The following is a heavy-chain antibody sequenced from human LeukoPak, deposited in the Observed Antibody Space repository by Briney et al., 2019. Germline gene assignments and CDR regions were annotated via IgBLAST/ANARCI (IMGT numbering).Heavy chain of an antibody. CDR3: ARDYTTNAFDI. D-gene: IGHD1-26*01. CDR1: GFTFYDYG. J-gene: IGHJ3*02. V-gene: IGHV3-20*04. CDR2: INWNGGST. Sequence: GGSLRLSCAASGFTFYDYGMSWVRHAPGKGLEWVSGINWNGGSTGYGDSVKGRFTISRDNAKNSLYLQMNSLRAEDTAVYYCARDYTTNAFDIWGQGTMVTVSS.